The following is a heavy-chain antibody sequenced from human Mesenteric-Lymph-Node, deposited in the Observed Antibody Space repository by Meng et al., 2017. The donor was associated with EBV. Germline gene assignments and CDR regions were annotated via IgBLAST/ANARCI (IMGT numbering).Heavy chain of an antibody. CDR2: INAYNGDT. D-gene: IGHD2-21*01. Sequence: QVQLWQLGAEVKKTGASVTVSCKASGYTFTAYYIHWVRQAPGQGLEWMGWINAYNGDTNYAQTLQGRVTMTTDTSTSTAYMELRSLRSDDTAVYYCARVEVGITSGDYWGQGTLVTVSS. V-gene: IGHV1-18*04. J-gene: IGHJ4*02. CDR3: ARVEVGITSGDY. CDR1: GYTFTAYY.